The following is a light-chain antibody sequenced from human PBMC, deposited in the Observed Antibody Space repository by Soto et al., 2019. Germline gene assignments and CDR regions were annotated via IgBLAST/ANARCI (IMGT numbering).Light chain of an antibody. V-gene: IGLV2-8*01. CDR3: SSFASSNTWV. J-gene: IGLJ3*02. Sequence: QSALTQPPSASGSPGKSVTISCTGTSSDVGAYNYVSWYQQHAGKAPKLVIYEVTKRPSGVPDRFSGSKSASTASLTVSGLQAEDEADYYCSSFASSNTWVFGGGTKVTVL. CDR1: SSDVGAYNY. CDR2: EVT.